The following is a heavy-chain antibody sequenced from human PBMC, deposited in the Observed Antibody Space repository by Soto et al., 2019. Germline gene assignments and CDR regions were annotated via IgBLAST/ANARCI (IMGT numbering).Heavy chain of an antibody. D-gene: IGHD6-13*01. Sequence: QVQLVQSGAEVKKPGASVKVSCKASGYTFTSYGISWVRQAPGQGLEWMGWISAYNGNTNYAQKLQGRVTMTTDTSTSTAYLELRSLRSEDTAVYYCARDLLAGTRYYYGMDVWGQGTTVTVSS. CDR3: ARDLLAGTRYYYGMDV. CDR2: ISAYNGNT. V-gene: IGHV1-18*01. J-gene: IGHJ6*02. CDR1: GYTFTSYG.